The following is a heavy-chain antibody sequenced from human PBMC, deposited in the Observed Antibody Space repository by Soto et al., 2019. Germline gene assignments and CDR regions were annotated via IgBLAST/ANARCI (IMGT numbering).Heavy chain of an antibody. CDR3: ARVGITMLSRDAFDI. CDR1: GYSISSGYY. CDR2: IYHSGST. Sequence: SETLSLTCAVSGYSISSGYYWGWIRQPPGKGLEWIGSIYHSGSTYYNPSLKSRVTISVDTSKNQFSLKLSSVTAADTAVYYCARVGITMLSRDAFDIWGQGTMVTVSS. J-gene: IGHJ3*02. V-gene: IGHV4-38-2*01. D-gene: IGHD3-10*02.